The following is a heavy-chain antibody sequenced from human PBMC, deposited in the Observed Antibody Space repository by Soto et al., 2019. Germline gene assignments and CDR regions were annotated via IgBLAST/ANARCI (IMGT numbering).Heavy chain of an antibody. J-gene: IGHJ4*02. CDR3: AFKHHICSSTSCSLFDY. CDR1: GGSFSGYY. Sequence: SETLSLTCAVYGGSFSGYYWSWIRQPPGKGLEWIGEINHSGSTNYNPSLKSRVTISVDTSKNQFSLKLSSVTAADTAVYYCAFKHHICSSTSCSLFDYWGQGTLVTVSS. CDR2: INHSGST. D-gene: IGHD2-2*01. V-gene: IGHV4-34*01.